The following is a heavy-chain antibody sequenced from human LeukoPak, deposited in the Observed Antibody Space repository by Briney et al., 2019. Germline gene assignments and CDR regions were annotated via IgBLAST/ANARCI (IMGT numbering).Heavy chain of an antibody. CDR3: AHKESSSSFDY. CDR1: GYTFTGYY. D-gene: IGHD6-6*01. V-gene: IGHV1-2*02. CDR2: INANSGDT. J-gene: IGHJ4*02. Sequence: ASVKVSCKASGYTFTGYYIHWVRQAPGQGLEWMGWINANSGDTNYAQKFQGRVTMTRDTSISTAYMELSRLRSDDTAVYYCAHKESSSSFDYWGQGTLVTVSS.